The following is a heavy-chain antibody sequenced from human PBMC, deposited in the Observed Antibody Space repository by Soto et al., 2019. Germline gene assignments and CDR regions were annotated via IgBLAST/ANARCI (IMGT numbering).Heavy chain of an antibody. D-gene: IGHD6-13*01. CDR3: ARAGGLAAPTDY. CDR1: GFTFSSYS. J-gene: IGHJ4*02. CDR2: ISSSSSYI. Sequence: EVQLVESGGGLVKPGGSLRLSCAASGFTFSSYSMNWVRQAPGKGLEWVSSISSSSSYIYYADSVKGRFTISRDNAKNSLYLQMNSLRAEDTAVYYCARAGGLAAPTDYWGQGTLVTVSS. V-gene: IGHV3-21*01.